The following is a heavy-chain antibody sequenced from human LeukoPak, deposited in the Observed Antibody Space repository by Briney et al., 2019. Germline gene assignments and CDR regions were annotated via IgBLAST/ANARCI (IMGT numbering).Heavy chain of an antibody. CDR1: GFTFSTYG. J-gene: IGHJ4*02. Sequence: GSSQRLSCAASGFTFSTYGMHWVRQAPGKGLEWVADIWYDGSNKYYEDSVKGRFTISRDNSKNTLYLQMNSLRAEDTAVYYSARARGVRWLVGFDYWGQGTLVTVSS. D-gene: IGHD6-19*01. V-gene: IGHV3-33*01. CDR3: ARARGVRWLVGFDY. CDR2: IWYDGSNK.